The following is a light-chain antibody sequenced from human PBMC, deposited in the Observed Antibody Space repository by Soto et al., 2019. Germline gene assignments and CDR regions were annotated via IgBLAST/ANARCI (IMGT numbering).Light chain of an antibody. CDR2: DVT. CDR1: SSDVGGYNY. Sequence: QSVLTQPASVSGSPGQSITISCTGTSSDVGGYNYVSWYQQHPGKAPKVIIYDVTNRPSGVSSRFSGSKSGNTASLTISGLQAEEGAHYYCSSYRSSRTLDVFGYGTKVTVL. CDR3: SSYRSSRTLDV. J-gene: IGLJ1*01. V-gene: IGLV2-14*03.